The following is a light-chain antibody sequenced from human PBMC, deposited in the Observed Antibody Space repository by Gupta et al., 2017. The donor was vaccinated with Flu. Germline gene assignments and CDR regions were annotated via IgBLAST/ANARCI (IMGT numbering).Light chain of an antibody. J-gene: IGLJ2*01. CDR3: QTWDNILSAAL. V-gene: IGLV1-51*01. Sequence: HSMLTQPPSVSAAPAQQVTISCSGSSSNTGNNYVSWYQHPPGTAPKLLFYDNNRRPSVIPDRFSGTKSGTSATLVITGLQTGDDADYYCQTWDNILSAALFGGGTKLTVL. CDR1: SSNTGNNY. CDR2: DNN.